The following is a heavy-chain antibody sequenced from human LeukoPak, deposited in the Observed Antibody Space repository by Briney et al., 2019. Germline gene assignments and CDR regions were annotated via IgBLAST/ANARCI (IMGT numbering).Heavy chain of an antibody. J-gene: IGHJ2*01. CDR1: GFTFSSYA. CDR3: AKGLNEGSYISYWYFDL. Sequence: GGSLRLSCAASGFTFSSYAMSWVRQAPGKGPEWVSGISGSGIGTYYADSVKGRFTISRDNSKNTLYLQMNSLRAEDTAVYYCAKGLNEGSYISYWYFDLWGRGTLVTVSS. CDR2: ISGSGIGT. V-gene: IGHV3-23*01. D-gene: IGHD3-10*01.